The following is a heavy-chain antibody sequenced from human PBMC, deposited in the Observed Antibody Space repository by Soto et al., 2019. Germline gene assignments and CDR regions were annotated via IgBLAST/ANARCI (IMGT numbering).Heavy chain of an antibody. J-gene: IGHJ6*02. CDR3: ARDWERWLQFWSLGALGGMDV. Sequence: PGGSLRLSCAASGFTFSSYAMHWVRQAPGKGLEWVAVISYDGSNKYYADSVKGRFPISRDHSKNTPYLQMNSLRAEDTAVYYCARDWERWLQFWSLGALGGMDVWGQGTTVTVSS. D-gene: IGHD3-3*01. V-gene: IGHV3-30-3*01. CDR1: GFTFSSYA. CDR2: ISYDGSNK.